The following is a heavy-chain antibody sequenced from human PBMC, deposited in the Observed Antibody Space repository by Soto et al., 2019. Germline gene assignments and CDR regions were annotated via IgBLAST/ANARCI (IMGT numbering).Heavy chain of an antibody. D-gene: IGHD3-16*01. J-gene: IGHJ5*02. V-gene: IGHV1-69*01. Sequence: QVQLVQSGAEVKKPGSSVKVSCKASGATLRSFAIAWVRQTPGHGLEWMGGIIPMYGATTYAQKFQGRLTITADDSTTTAYMDLTSLTSEDTGVYYCATDMSWFDPGGQGTLVTVSS. CDR2: IIPMYGAT. CDR1: GATLRSFA. CDR3: ATDMSWFDP.